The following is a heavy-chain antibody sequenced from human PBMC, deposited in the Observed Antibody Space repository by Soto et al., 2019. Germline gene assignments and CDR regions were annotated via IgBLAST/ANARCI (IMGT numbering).Heavy chain of an antibody. Sequence: ASVKVSCKVSGYTLTELSMHWVRQAPGKGLEWMGGFDPEDGETIYAQKFQGRVTMTEDTSTDTAYMELSSLRSEDTAVYYCAYRARVYGDYGICFDYWGQGTLVTVSS. V-gene: IGHV1-24*01. CDR2: FDPEDGET. J-gene: IGHJ4*02. CDR1: GYTLTELS. CDR3: AYRARVYGDYGICFDY. D-gene: IGHD4-17*01.